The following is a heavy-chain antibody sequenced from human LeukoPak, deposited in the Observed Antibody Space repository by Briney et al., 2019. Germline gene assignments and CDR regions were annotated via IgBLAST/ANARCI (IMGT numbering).Heavy chain of an antibody. CDR3: ATDRGWRTSGYYLYYFEY. J-gene: IGHJ4*02. V-gene: IGHV3-7*01. CDR2: IKHDGSEK. CDR1: GFIFTNYF. Sequence: GESLRLSCAASGFIFTNYFMSWVRQAPGKGLEWVASIKHDGSEKYYVDSVRGRFTISRDNTKNSLYLQMSSLRAEDTAVYYCATDRGWRTSGYYLYYFEYWGQGTLVTFSS. D-gene: IGHD3-3*01.